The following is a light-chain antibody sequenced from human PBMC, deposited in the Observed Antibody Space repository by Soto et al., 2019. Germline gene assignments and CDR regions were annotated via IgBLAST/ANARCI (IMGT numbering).Light chain of an antibody. CDR1: SSDGADYKD. J-gene: IGLJ1*01. Sequence: QSVLTQPASVSGSPGQSITSSCTATSSDGADYKDVSWYQQHPGNAPKLMIYEVTYRPSGVSNRFSGSKSGNTASLTISGLQAEDEAEYYCSSYTTSSTVFGTGTKLTV. V-gene: IGLV2-14*01. CDR3: SSYTTSSTV. CDR2: EVT.